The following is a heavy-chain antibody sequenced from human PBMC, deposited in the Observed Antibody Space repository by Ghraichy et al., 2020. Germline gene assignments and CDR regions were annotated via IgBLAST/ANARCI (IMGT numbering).Heavy chain of an antibody. CDR1: GGTFSSYA. CDR2: IIPIFGTA. CDR3: ARAKDNRLGSYYPFDY. D-gene: IGHD1-26*01. Sequence: SVKVSCKASGGTFSSYAISWVRQAPGQGLEWMGGIIPIFGTANYAQKFLGRVTITADESTSTAYMELSSLRSEDTAVYYCARAKDNRLGSYYPFDYWGQGTLVTVSS. V-gene: IGHV1-69*13. J-gene: IGHJ4*02.